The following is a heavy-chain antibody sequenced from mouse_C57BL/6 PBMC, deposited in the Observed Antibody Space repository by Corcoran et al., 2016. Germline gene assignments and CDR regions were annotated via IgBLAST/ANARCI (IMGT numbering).Heavy chain of an antibody. CDR3: ARGEWDYGWFAY. V-gene: IGHV1-55*01. Sequence: QVQLQQPGAELVKPGASVKMSCKASGYTFTSYWITWVKQRPGQGLEWIGDIYPGSGSTNYNEKFKSKATLTVDTSSSTAYMQLSSLTSEDSAVYYCARGEWDYGWFAYWGQGTLVTVSA. D-gene: IGHD2-4*01. CDR2: IYPGSGST. CDR1: GYTFTSYW. J-gene: IGHJ3*01.